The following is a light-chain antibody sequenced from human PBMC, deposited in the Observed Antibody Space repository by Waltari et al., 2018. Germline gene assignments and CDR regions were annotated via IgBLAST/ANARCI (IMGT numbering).Light chain of an antibody. J-gene: IGKJ1*01. CDR2: DAS. V-gene: IGKV1-5*01. Sequence: IQVTQSPSTLSASVGDSVTMPCRASHDILFLLAWYQQKPGRAPKLLIYDASQLESGVPSRFSGSESGKDFTLTITSLQPDDVATYYCRHYQNFSRAFGQGTKVEI. CDR1: HDILFL. CDR3: RHYQNFSRA.